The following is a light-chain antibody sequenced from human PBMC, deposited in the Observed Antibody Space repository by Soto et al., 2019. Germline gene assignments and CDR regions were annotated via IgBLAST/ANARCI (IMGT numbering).Light chain of an antibody. Sequence: QSALTQPASVSGSPGQSITISCTGTSSDIGGYDYVSWYQQLPAKAPQLIIYEVINRPSGVSNRFSGSKSGNTASLTISGLQSEDEAVYYCSSYTSTSVVFGGGTQLTVL. CDR3: SSYTSTSVV. V-gene: IGLV2-14*01. CDR1: SSDIGGYDY. J-gene: IGLJ2*01. CDR2: EVI.